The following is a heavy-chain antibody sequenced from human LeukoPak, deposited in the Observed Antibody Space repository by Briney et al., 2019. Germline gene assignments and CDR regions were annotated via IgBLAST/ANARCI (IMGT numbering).Heavy chain of an antibody. CDR3: ARDSRCSSTSCRLPYYYYYMDV. D-gene: IGHD2-2*01. CDR2: IIPIFGTA. V-gene: IGHV1-69*05. Sequence: GASVKVSCKASGGTFSSYAISWVRQAPGQGLEWMGGIIPIFGTANYAQKFQGRVTITTDESTSTAYMELSSLRSEDTAVYYRARDSRCSSTSCRLPYYYYYMDVWGKGTTVTVSS. CDR1: GGTFSSYA. J-gene: IGHJ6*03.